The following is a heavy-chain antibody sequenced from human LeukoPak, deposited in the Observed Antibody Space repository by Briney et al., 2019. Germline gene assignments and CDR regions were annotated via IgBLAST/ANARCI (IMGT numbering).Heavy chain of an antibody. Sequence: PGRSLRLSCAASGFTFDDYAMHWVRQAPGKGLEWVSGISWNSGSIGYADSVKGRFTISRDNAKNPLYLQMNSLRAEDTALYYCAKDRADGSGYYYDYWGQGTLVTVSS. V-gene: IGHV3-9*01. D-gene: IGHD3-22*01. CDR3: AKDRADGSGYYYDY. CDR2: ISWNSGSI. CDR1: GFTFDDYA. J-gene: IGHJ4*02.